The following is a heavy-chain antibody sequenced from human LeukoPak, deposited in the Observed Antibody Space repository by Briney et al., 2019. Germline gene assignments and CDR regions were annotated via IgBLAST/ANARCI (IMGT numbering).Heavy chain of an antibody. V-gene: IGHV3-23*01. Sequence: PGGSPRLSCAASGFTFSSYAMSWVRQAPGKGLEWVSAISGSGGSTYYADSVKGRFTISRDNSKNTLYLQMNSLRAEDTAVYYCAKVAMIVVVITTSLDYWGQGTLVTVSS. CDR3: AKVAMIVVVITTSLDY. D-gene: IGHD3-22*01. CDR2: ISGSGGST. J-gene: IGHJ4*02. CDR1: GFTFSSYA.